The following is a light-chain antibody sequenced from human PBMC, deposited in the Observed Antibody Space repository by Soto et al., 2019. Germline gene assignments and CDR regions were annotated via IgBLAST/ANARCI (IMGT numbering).Light chain of an antibody. J-gene: IGKJ5*01. V-gene: IGKV3-15*01. Sequence: EIVMTQSPASLSVTPGERVTLSCRASQSVNRQVLWYQHRPGQAPRLLIYDTSARAAGIPARLSGSESATEFTLTISSLQSEDFALYYCQQSSRTPITFGQGTRLVI. CDR3: QQSSRTPIT. CDR1: QSVNRQ. CDR2: DTS.